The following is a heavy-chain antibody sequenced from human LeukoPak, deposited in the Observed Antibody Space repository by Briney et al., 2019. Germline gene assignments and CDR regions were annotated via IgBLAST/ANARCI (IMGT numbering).Heavy chain of an antibody. V-gene: IGHV3-48*03. J-gene: IGHJ6*03. CDR3: ARGAVAGYYYYYMDV. CDR1: GFTFSSYE. D-gene: IGHD6-19*01. CDR2: ISSSGSTI. Sequence: PGGSLRLSCAASGFTFSSYEMNWVRQAPGKGLEWVSYISSSGSTIYYADSVKGRFTISRDNAKNSLYLQMNSLRAEDTAVYYCARGAVAGYYYYYMDVWGKGTTVTVSS.